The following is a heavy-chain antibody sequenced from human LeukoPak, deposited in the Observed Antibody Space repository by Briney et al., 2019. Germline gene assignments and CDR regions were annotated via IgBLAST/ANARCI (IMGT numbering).Heavy chain of an antibody. V-gene: IGHV1-69*05. CDR1: GGTFSSYA. Sequence: GSSVKVSCKASGGTFSSYAISWVRQAPGQGLEWMGRIIPIFGTANYAQKFQGRVTITTDESTSTAYMVLSSLRSEDTAVYYCSFKEVVAASDYWGQGTLVTVSS. D-gene: IGHD2-15*01. CDR3: SFKEVVAASDY. CDR2: IIPIFGTA. J-gene: IGHJ4*02.